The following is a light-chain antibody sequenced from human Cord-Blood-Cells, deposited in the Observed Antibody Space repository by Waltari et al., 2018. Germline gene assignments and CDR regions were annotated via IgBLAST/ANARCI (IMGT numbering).Light chain of an antibody. CDR3: QQYYSTPLT. CDR1: QSVLYSSNNKNY. J-gene: IGKJ3*01. Sequence: DIVMTQSPDSLAVSLGERATINCKSSQSVLYSSNNKNYLAWYQQKPGQPPKLLIYWASTRGSGVPDRFRGSGSGTDFTLTISSLQAEDVAVYYCQQYYSTPLTFGPGTKVDIK. V-gene: IGKV4-1*01. CDR2: WAS.